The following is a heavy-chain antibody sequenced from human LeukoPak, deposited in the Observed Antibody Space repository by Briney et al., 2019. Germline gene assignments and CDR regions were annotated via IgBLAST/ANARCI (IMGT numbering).Heavy chain of an antibody. CDR3: ARDPGKDGYNYSFDY. J-gene: IGHJ4*02. CDR2: IDYSGST. D-gene: IGHD5-24*01. CDR1: GGSISSGGYY. Sequence: SETLSLTCTVSGGSISSGGYYWSWIRQHPVKGLEWVGYIDYSGSTYYNPSLKSRLTISMDTSKNQFSLRLSSVTAADTAVYYCARDPGKDGYNYSFDYWGQGTLVTVFS. V-gene: IGHV4-31*03.